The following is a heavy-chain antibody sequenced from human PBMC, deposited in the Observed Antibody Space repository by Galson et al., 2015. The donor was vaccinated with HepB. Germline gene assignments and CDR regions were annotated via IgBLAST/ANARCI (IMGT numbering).Heavy chain of an antibody. CDR3: ARQIRYSSPDY. D-gene: IGHD1-14*01. V-gene: IGHV4-59*01. J-gene: IGHJ4*02. CDR2: IYSTGST. CDR1: GGSISGYY. Sequence: SETLSLTCAGSGGSISGYYWSWMRQPPGKGLEWIGYIYSTGSTNYNPSLKSRVTMSVDRSKNGFSLSLRSVTAADTAVYHCARQIRYSSPDYWGQGTLVIVSS.